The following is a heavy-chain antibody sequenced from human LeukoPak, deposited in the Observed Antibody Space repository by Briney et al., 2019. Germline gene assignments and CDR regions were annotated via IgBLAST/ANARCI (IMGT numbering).Heavy chain of an antibody. Sequence: GESLMISCKGFGYRFTSHYIAWVRQMPGTGLEWMGLIRHGGSDIKYSPSFQGQVTFSVDNSINTAYLQWSSLKASDSALYYCARGDHLDSWGQGTLVTVSS. V-gene: IGHV5-51*01. D-gene: IGHD1-14*01. CDR3: ARGDHLDS. CDR1: GYRFTSHY. CDR2: IRHGGSDI. J-gene: IGHJ4*02.